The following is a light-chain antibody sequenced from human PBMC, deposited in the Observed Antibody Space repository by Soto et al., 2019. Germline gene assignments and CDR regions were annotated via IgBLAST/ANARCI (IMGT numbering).Light chain of an antibody. Sequence: DLQMTQSPSSLSASVGDRVTVTCRASQNINDYLNWYQQRPGKAPKLLIYAASSLQSGVPSRFSGSGSGTDFTLTISSLQPEDFATYFCQQSYSTEYTFGQGTKLEIK. CDR2: AAS. V-gene: IGKV1-39*01. CDR1: QNINDY. J-gene: IGKJ2*01. CDR3: QQSYSTEYT.